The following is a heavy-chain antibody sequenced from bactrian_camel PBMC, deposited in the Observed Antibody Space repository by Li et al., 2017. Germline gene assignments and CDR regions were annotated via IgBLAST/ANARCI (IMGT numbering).Heavy chain of an antibody. D-gene: IGHD2*01. V-gene: IGHV3S54*01. CDR3: AVDTDWDNGGCTWWLLRRNLTAFPGDSAY. J-gene: IGHJ4*01. CDR2: WHTTRAVS. CDR1: GPTNILSR. Sequence: HVQLVESGGGSVQAGGSLRLTCTPSGPTNILSRLAWFRQAPGGEREGVAAWHTTRAVSYSDLVKGRFTISKERTGNTLYLIMKDLKPEDTGMYYCAVDTDWDNGGCTWWLLRRNLTAFPGDSAYWGQGTQVTVS.